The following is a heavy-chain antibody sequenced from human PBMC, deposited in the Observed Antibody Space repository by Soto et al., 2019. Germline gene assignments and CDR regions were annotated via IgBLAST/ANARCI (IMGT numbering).Heavy chain of an antibody. CDR2: IYYSGST. CDR3: AREGGEYYDSSGYRHHWFDP. Sequence: PSETLSLTCTVSGGSISSGEYYWSWIRQPPGKGLEWIGYIYYSGSTYYNPSLKSRVTISVDTSRNQFSLKLSSVTAADTAEYFCAREGGEYYDSSGYRHHWFDPWGQGTLVTVS. J-gene: IGHJ5*02. CDR1: GGSISSGEYY. V-gene: IGHV4-30-4*01. D-gene: IGHD3-22*01.